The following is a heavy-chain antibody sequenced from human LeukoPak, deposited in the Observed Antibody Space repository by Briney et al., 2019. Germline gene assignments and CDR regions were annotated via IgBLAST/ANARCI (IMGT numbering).Heavy chain of an antibody. D-gene: IGHD7-27*01. Sequence: GGSLRLSCAASGFTFSRYGMHWVRQSPGKGLQWVAAIWYDGTNTYYEDSVKGRFTISRDNFKNALYLQMNSLRVEDTAVYYCAIDPNWGTHSWGQGVLVTVSS. CDR3: AIDPNWGTHS. CDR1: GFTFSRYG. V-gene: IGHV3-33*01. CDR2: IWYDGTNT. J-gene: IGHJ4*02.